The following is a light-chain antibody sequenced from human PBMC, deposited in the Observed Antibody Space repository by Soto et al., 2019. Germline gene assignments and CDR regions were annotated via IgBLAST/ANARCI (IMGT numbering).Light chain of an antibody. J-gene: IGLJ1*01. CDR2: EVS. Sequence: QSALTQPASVSGSPGQSITISCTGTSSDVGNYKYVSWYQQHPGKAPKLMIYEVSNRPSGVSNRFSGSKSGNTASLTISGLQAEDETDYYCFSYTSSGTYVXGTGTKVTV. V-gene: IGLV2-14*01. CDR3: FSYTSSGTYV. CDR1: SSDVGNYKY.